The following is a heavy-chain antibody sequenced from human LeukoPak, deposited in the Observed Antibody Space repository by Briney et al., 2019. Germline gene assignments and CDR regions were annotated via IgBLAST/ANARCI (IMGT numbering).Heavy chain of an antibody. CDR2: IYHSGST. CDR3: ARDNILYDILTGYEDY. Sequence: SGTLSLTCAVSGGSISSSNWWSWVRQPPGKGLEWIGEIYHSGSTYYNPSLKSRVTISVDTSKNQFSLKLSSVTAADTAVYYCARDNILYDILTGYEDYWGQGTLVTVSS. J-gene: IGHJ4*02. D-gene: IGHD3-9*01. V-gene: IGHV4-4*02. CDR1: GGSISSSNW.